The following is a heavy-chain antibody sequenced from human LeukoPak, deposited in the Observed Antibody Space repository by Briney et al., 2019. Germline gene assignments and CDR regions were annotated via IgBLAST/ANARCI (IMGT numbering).Heavy chain of an antibody. V-gene: IGHV3-21*01. D-gene: IGHD6-19*01. Sequence: GGSLRLSCAASGFIFSSYSMNWVRQAPGKGLEWVSSISSSSSYIYYADSVKGRFTISRDNAKNSLYLQMNSLRAEDTAVYYCARDRGGSGWYNLDYWGQGTLVTVSS. CDR2: ISSSSSYI. CDR1: GFIFSSYS. CDR3: ARDRGGSGWYNLDY. J-gene: IGHJ4*02.